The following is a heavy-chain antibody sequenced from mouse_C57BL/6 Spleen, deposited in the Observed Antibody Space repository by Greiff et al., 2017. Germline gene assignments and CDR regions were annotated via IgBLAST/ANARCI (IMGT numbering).Heavy chain of an antibody. Sequence: VQLQQSGAELAKPGASVKLSCTASGYTFTSYWMHWVKQRPGQGLEWIGYINPSSGYTKYNQKFKDKATLTADKSSSTAYMQLSSLTYDDSAVYYCARYYYGSSFLDDWGQGTTLTVSS. CDR1: GYTFTSYW. V-gene: IGHV1-7*01. CDR3: ARYYYGSSFLDD. J-gene: IGHJ2*01. CDR2: INPSSGYT. D-gene: IGHD1-1*01.